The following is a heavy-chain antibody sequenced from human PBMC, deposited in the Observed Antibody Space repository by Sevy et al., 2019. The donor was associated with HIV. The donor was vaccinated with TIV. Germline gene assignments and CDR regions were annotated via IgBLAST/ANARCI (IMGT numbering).Heavy chain of an antibody. V-gene: IGHV3-30*04. D-gene: IGHD1-26*01. CDR3: ARGENDDEFFQY. CDR1: GFIFSNFA. J-gene: IGHJ1*01. CDR2: TSYDGSHK. Sequence: GGSLRLSCTVSGFIFSNFAMHWVRQAPGKGLEWVAGTSYDGSHKYYADSVKGRFTVSRDNSRNILSLEMNSLRRDDTAVYYCARGENDDEFFQYWGQGTLVTVSS.